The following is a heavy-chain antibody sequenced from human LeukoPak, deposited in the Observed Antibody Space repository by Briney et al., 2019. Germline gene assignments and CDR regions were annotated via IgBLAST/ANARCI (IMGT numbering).Heavy chain of an antibody. Sequence: GGSLRLSCTVSGFTFCDYAINWVRQAPGKGLEWVGFIRSKAFGETAEYAASVKGRFTISRDDSKSIAYLQMNSLKTEDTAVYYCTRDRGSSTLGDYWGQGTLVTVSS. D-gene: IGHD7-27*01. CDR1: GFTFCDYA. CDR3: TRDRGSSTLGDY. J-gene: IGHJ4*02. V-gene: IGHV3-49*04. CDR2: IRSKAFGETA.